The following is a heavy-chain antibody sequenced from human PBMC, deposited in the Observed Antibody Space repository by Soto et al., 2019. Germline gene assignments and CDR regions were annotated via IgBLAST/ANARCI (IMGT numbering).Heavy chain of an antibody. V-gene: IGHV4-39*01. Sequence: SETLSLTCTVSGGSISSSIYYWGWIRQPPGKGLEWIGSIYYSGSTYYNPSLKSRVTISVDTSKNQFSLKLSSVTAADTAVYYCARQDSGYERDFDYWGQGTLVTVSS. J-gene: IGHJ4*02. CDR2: IYYSGST. D-gene: IGHD5-12*01. CDR3: ARQDSGYERDFDY. CDR1: GGSISSSIYY.